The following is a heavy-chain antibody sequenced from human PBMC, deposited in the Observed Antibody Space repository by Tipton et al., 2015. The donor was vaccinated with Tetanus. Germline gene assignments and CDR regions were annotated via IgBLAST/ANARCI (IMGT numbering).Heavy chain of an antibody. CDR2: FSLDSDRI. CDR3: AQDKDPGGLGY. J-gene: IGHJ4*02. CDR1: GLALNNYA. Sequence: SLRLSCAASGLALNNYAMHWFRQPPGKGLEWVSGFSLDSDRIGYADSVKGRFTISRDNAKNSLELQMNSLRPEDTAVCYCAQDKDPGGLGYWGQGTLVTVSS. V-gene: IGHV3-9*01.